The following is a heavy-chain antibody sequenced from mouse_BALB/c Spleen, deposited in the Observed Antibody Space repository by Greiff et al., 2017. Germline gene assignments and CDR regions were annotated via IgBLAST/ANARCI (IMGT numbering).Heavy chain of an antibody. Sequence: VQLQQPGAELVKPGTSVKLSCKASGYNLTSYWINWVKLRPGQGLEWIGDIYPGSGSTNYNEKFKSKATLTVDTSSSTAYMQLSSLASEDAALYYCARNGNYCDYWGQGTTLTVSS. D-gene: IGHD2-1*01. CDR1: GYNLTSYW. CDR3: ARNGNYCDY. J-gene: IGHJ2*01. V-gene: IGHV1-55*01. CDR2: IYPGSGST.